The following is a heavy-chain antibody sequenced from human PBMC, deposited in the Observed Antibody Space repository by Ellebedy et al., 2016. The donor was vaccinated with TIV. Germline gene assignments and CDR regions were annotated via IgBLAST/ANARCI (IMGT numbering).Heavy chain of an antibody. D-gene: IGHD3-22*01. CDR1: GDSISPYY. V-gene: IGHV4-59*12. Sequence: SETLSLTXTVSGDSISPYYCNWFRQPPGKGLEWIGYIFHSGSTNYNPSLKSRVTISADTSKNQFSLKLNSVTAADTAVYYCARDITYYYDFVASPFDSWGQGTLVIVSS. J-gene: IGHJ4*02. CDR3: ARDITYYYDFVASPFDS. CDR2: IFHSGST.